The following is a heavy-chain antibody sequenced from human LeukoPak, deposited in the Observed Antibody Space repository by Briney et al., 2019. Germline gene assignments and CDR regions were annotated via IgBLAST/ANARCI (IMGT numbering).Heavy chain of an antibody. D-gene: IGHD3-22*01. Sequence: GGSLRLSCAASGFTLSSYAMSWVRQAPGKGLEWVSAISGSGGSTYYADSVKGRFTISRDNSKNTLYLQMNSLRAEDTAVYYCAKGFDYYDSSGFDPWGQGTLVTVSS. CDR2: ISGSGGST. CDR3: AKGFDYYDSSGFDP. J-gene: IGHJ5*02. V-gene: IGHV3-23*01. CDR1: GFTLSSYA.